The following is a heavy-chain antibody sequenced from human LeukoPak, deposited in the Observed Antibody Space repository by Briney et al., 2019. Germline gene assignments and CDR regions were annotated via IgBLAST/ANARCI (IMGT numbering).Heavy chain of an antibody. D-gene: IGHD5-12*01. J-gene: IGHJ4*02. CDR1: GYTLTELS. Sequence: GASFKVSCKVSGYTLTELSMHWVRQAPGKGLEWMRGFDPEDGETIYAQKFQGRVTMTEDTSTDTAYMELSSLRSEDTAVYYCATEGRRYSGYGGVGYWGQGTLVTVSS. V-gene: IGHV1-24*01. CDR3: ATEGRRYSGYGGVGY. CDR2: FDPEDGET.